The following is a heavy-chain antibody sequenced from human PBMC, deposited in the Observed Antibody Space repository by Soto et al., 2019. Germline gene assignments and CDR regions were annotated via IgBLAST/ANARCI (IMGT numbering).Heavy chain of an antibody. D-gene: IGHD3-22*01. CDR2: IDPSDSYT. CDR1: GYSFTSYW. Sequence: HGESLKISCKGSGYSFTSYWISWVRQMPGKGLEWMGRIDPSDSYTSYSPSFQGHVTISADKSISTAYLQWSSLKASDTAMYYCARLDPIVQYYGMDVWGQGTTVTVSS. CDR3: ARLDPIVQYYGMDV. V-gene: IGHV5-10-1*01. J-gene: IGHJ6*02.